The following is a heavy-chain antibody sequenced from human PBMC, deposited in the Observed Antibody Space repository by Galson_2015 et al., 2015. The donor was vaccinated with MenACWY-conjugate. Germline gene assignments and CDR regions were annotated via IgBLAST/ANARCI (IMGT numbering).Heavy chain of an antibody. V-gene: IGHV4-59*01. D-gene: IGHD1-26*01. J-gene: IGHJ5*02. CDR2: MYYSETP. Sequence: PGKGLEWIGYMYYSETPHYNPSLKSRVTISVDTSKNQFSLKLSSVTAADTAVYYCASGGTYPRRFLNSIDPWGQGILVTVSS. CDR3: ASGGTYPRRFLNSIDP.